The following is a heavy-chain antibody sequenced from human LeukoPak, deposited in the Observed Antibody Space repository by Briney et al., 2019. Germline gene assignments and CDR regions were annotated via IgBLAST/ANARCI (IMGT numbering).Heavy chain of an antibody. J-gene: IGHJ3*02. CDR3: ARGGYCSGGSCYPGAFDI. CDR2: TSSSSSYI. Sequence: GGSLRLSCAASGFTFSSYSMNWVRQAPGKGLEWVSSTSSSSSYIYYADSVKGRFTISRDNAKNSLYLQMNSLRAEDTAVYYCARGGYCSGGSCYPGAFDIWGQGTMVTVSS. V-gene: IGHV3-21*01. CDR1: GFTFSSYS. D-gene: IGHD2-15*01.